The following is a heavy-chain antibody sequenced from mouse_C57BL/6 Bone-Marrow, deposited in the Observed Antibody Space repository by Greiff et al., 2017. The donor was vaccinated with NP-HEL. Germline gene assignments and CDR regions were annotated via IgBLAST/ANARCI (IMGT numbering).Heavy chain of an antibody. CDR3: ARDGGYYGNPHY. J-gene: IGHJ2*01. V-gene: IGHV1-53*01. CDR1: GYTFTSYW. D-gene: IGHD2-1*01. CDR2: INPSNGGT. Sequence: QVQLQQPGTELVKPGASVKLSCKASGYTFTSYWMHWVKQRPGQGLEWIGNINPSNGGTNYNEKFKSKATLTVDKSSSTAYMQLSSLTSEDSAVDYCARDGGYYGNPHYWGQGTTLTVSS.